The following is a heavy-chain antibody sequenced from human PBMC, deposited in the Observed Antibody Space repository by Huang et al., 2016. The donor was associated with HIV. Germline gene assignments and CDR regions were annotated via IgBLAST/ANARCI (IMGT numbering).Heavy chain of an antibody. CDR1: GTSMTSSTFY. J-gene: IGHJ6*02. CDR2: GYFLGNT. V-gene: IGHV4-39*02. D-gene: IGHD2-2*03. CDR3: AREVRSVDTDRPDGYYYRGLDV. Sequence: QLRESGPGLVTPSEILSLTCSASGTSMTSSTFYWGWFRQPPGRGLEWIGSGYFLGNTDYTPSLKSRGTISIDTANKQYSMRLTSVTAADTAVYFCAREVRSVDTDRPDGYYYRGLDVWGQGTTVIVSS.